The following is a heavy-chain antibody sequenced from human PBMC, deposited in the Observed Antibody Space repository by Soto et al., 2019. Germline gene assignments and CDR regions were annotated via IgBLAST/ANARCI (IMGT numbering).Heavy chain of an antibody. CDR3: ARYDYNGYYFDY. Sequence: GASMKVSCKAFGHIFTSYYMHWVRQAPGQGLEWMGIINPSGGSTSYAQKFQGRVTMTRDTSTSTVYMELSSLRSEDTAVYYCARYDYNGYYFDYWGQGTLVTVSS. CDR1: GHIFTSYY. V-gene: IGHV1-46*01. J-gene: IGHJ4*02. CDR2: INPSGGST. D-gene: IGHD4-4*01.